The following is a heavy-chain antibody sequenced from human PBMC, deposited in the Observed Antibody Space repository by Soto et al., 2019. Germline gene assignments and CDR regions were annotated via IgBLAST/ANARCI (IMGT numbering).Heavy chain of an antibody. CDR3: ARDDCSSTSCYAGAYYYGMDV. D-gene: IGHD2-2*01. CDR2: IIPIFGTA. J-gene: IGHJ6*02. Sequence: SVKVSCKASGGTFSSYAISWVRQAPGQGLEWMGGIIPIFGTANYAQKFQGRVTITADESTSTAYMELSSLRSEDTAVYYCARDDCSSTSCYAGAYYYGMDVWGQGTTVTVSS. V-gene: IGHV1-69*13. CDR1: GGTFSSYA.